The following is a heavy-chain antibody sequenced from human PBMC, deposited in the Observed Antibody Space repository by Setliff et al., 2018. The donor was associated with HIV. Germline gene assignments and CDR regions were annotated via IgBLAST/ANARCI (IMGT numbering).Heavy chain of an antibody. CDR3: ARGSSPVYYFDY. J-gene: IGHJ4*02. Sequence: ASVKVSCKATGYTFSNFGISWVRQAPGQGLEWMGWISVYNDNTKYAQKLRGRVTMTTDTSTSTAYMDVRSLRSDDTAVYYCARGSSPVYYFDYWGQGTLVTVSS. V-gene: IGHV1-18*01. CDR1: GYTFSNFG. CDR2: ISVYNDNT.